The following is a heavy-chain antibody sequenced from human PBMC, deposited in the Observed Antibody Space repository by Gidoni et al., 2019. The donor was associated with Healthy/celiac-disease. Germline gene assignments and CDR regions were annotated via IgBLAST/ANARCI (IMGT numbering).Heavy chain of an antibody. D-gene: IGHD6-19*01. CDR1: GGSFSGYY. Sequence: QVQLQQWGAGLFKPSETLSPTCAGYGGSFSGYYWRWIRQPPGQGLAWIGEINRSGSTNYNPSLKRRVTISVATSKNQFSLKLSSVTAADTAVYYCARGPWEQWPTYNWFDPWGQGTLVTVSS. V-gene: IGHV4-34*01. CDR2: INRSGST. J-gene: IGHJ5*02. CDR3: ARGPWEQWPTYNWFDP.